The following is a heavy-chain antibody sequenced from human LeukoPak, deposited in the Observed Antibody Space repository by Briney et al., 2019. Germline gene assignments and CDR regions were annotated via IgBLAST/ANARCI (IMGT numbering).Heavy chain of an antibody. V-gene: IGHV3-11*01. Sequence: GGSLRLSCSASEFGVNDYYMSWIRQAPGKGLEWISDIGGSDSIVAYGGSVRGRFTTSRDFASNSVYLQMNSLRDEDTAVYFCAREMVAGTFDLWGQGILVTVSS. CDR1: EFGVNDYY. CDR2: IGGSDSIV. J-gene: IGHJ4*02. CDR3: AREMVAGTFDL. D-gene: IGHD6-19*01.